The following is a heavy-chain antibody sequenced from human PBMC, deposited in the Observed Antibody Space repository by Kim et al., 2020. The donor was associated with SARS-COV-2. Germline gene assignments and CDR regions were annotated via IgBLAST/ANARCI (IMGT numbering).Heavy chain of an antibody. D-gene: IGHD3-9*01. CDR3: ARGGSGYDILTFFDY. V-gene: IGHV4-34*01. Sequence: SETLSLTCAVYGGSFSGYYWSWIRQPPGKGLEWIGEINHSGSTNYNPSLKSRVTISVDTSKNQFSLKLSSVTAADTAVHYCARGGSGYDILTFFDYWGQGTLVTVSS. CDR2: INHSGST. CDR1: GGSFSGYY. J-gene: IGHJ4*02.